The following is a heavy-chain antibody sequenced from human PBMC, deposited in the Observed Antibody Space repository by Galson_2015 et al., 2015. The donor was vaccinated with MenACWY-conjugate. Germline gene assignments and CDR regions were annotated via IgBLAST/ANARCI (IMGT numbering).Heavy chain of an antibody. Sequence: SLRLSCAASGFILGDYAMNWFRQAPGKGLEWVGFIRSKAYGGTTEYAASVKGRFTISRDDSKSIAYLQMNSLKTEDTAVYYCTRGEGTSGYYSDDAFDIWGQGTMVTVSS. D-gene: IGHD3-22*01. J-gene: IGHJ3*02. CDR2: IRSKAYGGTT. V-gene: IGHV3-49*03. CDR1: GFILGDYA. CDR3: TRGEGTSGYYSDDAFDI.